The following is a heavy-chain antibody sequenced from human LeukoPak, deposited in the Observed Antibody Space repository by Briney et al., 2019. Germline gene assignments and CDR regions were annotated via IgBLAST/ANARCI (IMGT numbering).Heavy chain of an antibody. CDR1: GGSISPYY. CDR3: ARGPLSSRTTWTWFDP. D-gene: IGHD6-13*01. J-gene: IGHJ5*02. Sequence: SETLSLTCTVSGGSISPYYWTWTRQPPGKGLEWIGYIYYNGNTNYNPSLKSRITISVDTSKNQFSLRLKSVTAADTAVYYCARGPLSSRTTWTWFDPWGQGTLVTVSS. V-gene: IGHV4-59*01. CDR2: IYYNGNT.